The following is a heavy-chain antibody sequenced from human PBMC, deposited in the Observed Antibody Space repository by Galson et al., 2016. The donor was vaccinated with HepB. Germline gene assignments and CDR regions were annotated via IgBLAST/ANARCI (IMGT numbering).Heavy chain of an antibody. V-gene: IGHV3-23*01. Sequence: SLRLSCAASGFIFSNYAMNWVRQAPGKGLEWVSVIRGRSGSSFYADSVRGRFTISRDNSKNTLYLQMDSLRVEDTAVYYCAKGVDGYNPYFDFWGHGTLVTVSS. CDR3: AKGVDGYNPYFDF. J-gene: IGHJ4*01. CDR2: IRGRSGSS. CDR1: GFIFSNYA. D-gene: IGHD5-24*01.